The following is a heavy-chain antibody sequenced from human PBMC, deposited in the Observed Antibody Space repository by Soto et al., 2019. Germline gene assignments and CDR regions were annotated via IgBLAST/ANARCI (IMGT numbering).Heavy chain of an antibody. D-gene: IGHD3-10*01. CDR2: IRASGDTT. V-gene: IGHV3-23*01. J-gene: IGHJ4*01. CDR3: AKIGFGSISSRATDY. Sequence: EVQLLESGGGLVQPGGSLRLSCAASGFTFSTYAMSWVRQAPGKGLEWVSTIRASGDTTYYADSVKGRFTISRDNSKNTLCLQMNSLRAEDTAVYYSAKIGFGSISSRATDYWGQGTLVTVSS. CDR1: GFTFSTYA.